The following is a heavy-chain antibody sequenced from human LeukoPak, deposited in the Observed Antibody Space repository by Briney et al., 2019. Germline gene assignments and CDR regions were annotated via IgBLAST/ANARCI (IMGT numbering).Heavy chain of an antibody. V-gene: IGHV1-69*13. Sequence: SVKVSCKASGGTFSSYAISWVRQAPGQGLEWMGGIIPIFGTANYAQKFQGRVTITADESTSTAYMELSSLRSVDTAVYYCARDYNGDRTNWFDPWGQGTLVTVSS. J-gene: IGHJ5*02. D-gene: IGHD4-17*01. CDR3: ARDYNGDRTNWFDP. CDR2: IIPIFGTA. CDR1: GGTFSSYA.